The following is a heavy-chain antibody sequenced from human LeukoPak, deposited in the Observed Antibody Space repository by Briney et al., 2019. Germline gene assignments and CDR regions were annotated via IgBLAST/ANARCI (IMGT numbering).Heavy chain of an antibody. V-gene: IGHV1-3*03. D-gene: IGHD1-26*01. CDR3: ARIYGADDYGDY. CDR1: GYTFTSYA. J-gene: IGHJ4*02. Sequence: GASVKVSCKASGYTFTSYAMNWVRQAPGQGLEWMGWINAGNGNTKYSQEFQGRVTITRDTSASTAYMELSSLRSEDMAVYYCARIYGADDYGDYWGQGTLVTVSS. CDR2: INAGNGNT.